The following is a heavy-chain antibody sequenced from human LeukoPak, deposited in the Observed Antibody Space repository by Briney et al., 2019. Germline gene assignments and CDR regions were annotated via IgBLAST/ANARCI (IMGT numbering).Heavy chain of an antibody. D-gene: IGHD5-18*01. J-gene: IGHJ4*02. CDR1: GFTFSSYG. CDR3: ARDGDTAMDY. Sequence: PGRSLRLSCAASGFTFSSYGMHWVRQAPGKGLEWVAVIWYDGSNKYYADSVEGRFTISRDNSKNTLYLQMNSLRAEDTAVYYCARDGDTAMDYWGQGTLVTVSS. V-gene: IGHV3-33*01. CDR2: IWYDGSNK.